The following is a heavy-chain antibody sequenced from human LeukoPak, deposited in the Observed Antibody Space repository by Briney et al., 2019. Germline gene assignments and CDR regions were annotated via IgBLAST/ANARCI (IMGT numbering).Heavy chain of an antibody. CDR1: GFTSSSYS. Sequence: GRSLRLSCAASGFTSSSYSMNWVRQAPGKGLEWVSSIGSTSIYISYADSVKGRFTISRDNANNSLYLQMNSLRAEDTAVYYCARDRRHYYDISGGLLIKGNNWFDSWGQGTLVTVSS. CDR2: IGSTSIYI. J-gene: IGHJ5*01. CDR3: ARDRRHYYDISGGLLIKGNNWFDS. V-gene: IGHV3-21*01. D-gene: IGHD3-22*01.